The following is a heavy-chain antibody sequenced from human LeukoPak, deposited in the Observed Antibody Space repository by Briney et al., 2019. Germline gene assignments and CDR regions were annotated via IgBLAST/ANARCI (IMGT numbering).Heavy chain of an antibody. CDR1: GGSISSSSYY. J-gene: IGHJ4*02. Sequence: PSETLSLTCTVSGGSISSSSYYWGWIRQPPGKGLEWIGSIYYSGSTYYNPSLKSRVTISVDTSKNQFSLKLSSVAAADTAVYYCASLTPAINYYDSRGYYPEYWGQGTLVTVSS. V-gene: IGHV4-39*07. CDR2: IYYSGST. D-gene: IGHD3-22*01. CDR3: ASLTPAINYYDSRGYYPEY.